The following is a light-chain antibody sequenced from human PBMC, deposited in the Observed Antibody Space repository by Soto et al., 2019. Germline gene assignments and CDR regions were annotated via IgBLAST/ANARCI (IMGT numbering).Light chain of an antibody. CDR3: AAWDGSLNGLYV. J-gene: IGLJ1*01. CDR2: SNY. Sequence: QSVLTQAPSASGTPGQRVTISCSGSSSNVGSLSVDWYQHLPGTAPKLLIHSNYHRPSGVPDRFSGSKSGTSASLAINGRQSEDEADYYCAAWDGSLNGLYVFGTGTKLTVL. V-gene: IGLV1-44*01. CDR1: SSNVGSLS.